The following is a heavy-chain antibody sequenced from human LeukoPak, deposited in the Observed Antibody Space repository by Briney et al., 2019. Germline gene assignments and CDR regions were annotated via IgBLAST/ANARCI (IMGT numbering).Heavy chain of an antibody. CDR1: GFTFSSYS. CDR3: ASVRGYDTSDYDY. J-gene: IGHJ4*02. V-gene: IGHV3-21*01. Sequence: GGSLRLSCAASGFTFSSYSMNWVRQAPGKGLEWVSSISSSSSYIYYADSVKGRFTISRDNAKNSLYLQMNSLRAEDTAVYYCASVRGYDTSDYDYWGQGTLVTVSS. D-gene: IGHD3-22*01. CDR2: ISSSSSYI.